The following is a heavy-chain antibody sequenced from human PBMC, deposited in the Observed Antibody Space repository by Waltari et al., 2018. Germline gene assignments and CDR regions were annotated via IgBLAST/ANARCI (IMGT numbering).Heavy chain of an antibody. V-gene: IGHV3-30-3*01. CDR2: ISYDGSNK. J-gene: IGHJ5*01. Sequence: QVQLVESGGGVVQPGRSLRLSCAASGFTFSSYAMHWVRQAPGKGLEWVAVISYDGSNKYYADSVKGRFTISRDNSKNTQYLQMNSLRAEDTAVYYCARSRYSSSWSDCWGQGTLVTVSS. CDR3: ARSRYSSSWSDC. D-gene: IGHD6-13*01. CDR1: GFTFSSYA.